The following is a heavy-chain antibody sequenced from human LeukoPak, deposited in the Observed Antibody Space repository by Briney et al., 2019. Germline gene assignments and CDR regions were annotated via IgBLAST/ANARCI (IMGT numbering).Heavy chain of an antibody. V-gene: IGHV4-4*02. CDR3: ARELRLGDQDYFDY. D-gene: IGHD3-16*01. J-gene: IGHJ4*02. Sequence: PSETLSLTCAVSGGSISSSNWWSWVRQPPGKGLEWIGEIYHSGSTNYNPSLKSRVTISVDKSKNQFSLKLSSVTAADTAVYYCARELRLGDQDYFDYWGQGTLVTVSS. CDR2: IYHSGST. CDR1: GGSISSSNW.